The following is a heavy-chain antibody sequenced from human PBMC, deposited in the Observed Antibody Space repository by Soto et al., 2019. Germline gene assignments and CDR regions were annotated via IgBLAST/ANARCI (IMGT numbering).Heavy chain of an antibody. CDR1: GFSLSSYA. CDR2: MSYDETKK. J-gene: IGHJ4*02. Sequence: QVQLVESGGGVVQPGGSLRLSCATSGFSLSSYAMHWVRQAPGKGLEWVALMSYDETKKYYADSVKGRFTISRDTSKNTLFLQMNNLRVEDTAEYYCAKVRLDGGFMHILVVDFWGQGALVTVTS. V-gene: IGHV3-30*18. CDR3: AKVRLDGGFMHILVVDF. D-gene: IGHD2-15*01.